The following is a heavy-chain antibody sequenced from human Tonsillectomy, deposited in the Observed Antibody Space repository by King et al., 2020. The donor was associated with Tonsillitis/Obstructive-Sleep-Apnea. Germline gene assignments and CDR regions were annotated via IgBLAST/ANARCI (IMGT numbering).Heavy chain of an antibody. CDR1: GGSFSGYY. CDR3: ARSPYDFWSGYYMY. D-gene: IGHD3-3*01. CDR2: INHSGST. J-gene: IGHJ4*02. Sequence: QVQLQKWGAGLLKPSEPLSLTCAVYGGSFSGYYWSWIRQPPGKGLEWIGEINHSGSTNYNPSLKSRVTISVDTSKNQFSLKLSSVTAADTAVYYCARSPYDFWSGYYMYWGQGTLVTVSS. V-gene: IGHV4-34*01.